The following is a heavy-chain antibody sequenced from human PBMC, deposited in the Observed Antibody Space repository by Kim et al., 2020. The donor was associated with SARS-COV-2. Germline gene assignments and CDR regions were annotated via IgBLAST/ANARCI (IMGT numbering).Heavy chain of an antibody. CDR3: SRYRFNYDTSGADY. Sequence: GGSLRLSCAASGFTFSNAWMSWVRQAPGKGLEWLGHILSTVDGGTTDYAAPVKGRFTISRDDSENTMYLQMDSLKTEDTAVYYCSRYRFNYDTSGADYWGQGTLVTVSS. CDR1: GFTFSNAW. J-gene: IGHJ4*02. V-gene: IGHV3-15*01. D-gene: IGHD3-22*01. CDR2: ILSTVDGGTT.